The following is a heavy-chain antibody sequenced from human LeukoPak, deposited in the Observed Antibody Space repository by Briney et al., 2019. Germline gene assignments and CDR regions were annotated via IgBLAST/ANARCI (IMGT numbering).Heavy chain of an antibody. J-gene: IGHJ6*02. V-gene: IGHV3-43*02. CDR1: GFIFDDYA. Sequence: GGSLRLSCAASGFIFDDYAMHWVRQAPGKGLERVSLISGDGGSTYYADSVKGRFTISRDNSKNSLYLQMNSLRTEDTALYYCAKDLVLGGYYDILTGYKYYYYYGMDVWGQGTTVTVSS. CDR3: AKDLVLGGYYDILTGYKYYYYYGMDV. CDR2: ISGDGGST. D-gene: IGHD3-9*01.